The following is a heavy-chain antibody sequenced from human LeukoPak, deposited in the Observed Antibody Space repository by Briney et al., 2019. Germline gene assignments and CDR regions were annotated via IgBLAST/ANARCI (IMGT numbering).Heavy chain of an antibody. Sequence: SETLSLTCTVSGGSISSYYWSWIRQPPGKGLEWIGYIYYSGSTNYNPSLKSRVTISVDTSKNQFSLKLSSVTAADTAVYYCARHDGTADAFDIWGQGTMVTVSS. V-gene: IGHV4-59*08. CDR3: ARHDGTADAFDI. CDR2: IYYSGST. CDR1: GGSISSYY. J-gene: IGHJ3*02.